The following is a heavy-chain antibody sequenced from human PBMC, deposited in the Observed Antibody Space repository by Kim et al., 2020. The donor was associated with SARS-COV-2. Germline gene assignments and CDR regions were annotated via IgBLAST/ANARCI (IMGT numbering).Heavy chain of an antibody. CDR2: INAGNGNT. D-gene: IGHD6-13*01. V-gene: IGHV1-3*01. CDR3: ARAQSWWQQLDKQNFDY. Sequence: ASVKVSCKASGYTFTSYAMHWVRQAPGQRLEWMGWINAGNGNTKYSQKFQGRVTITRDTSASTAYMELSSLRSEDTAVYYCARAQSWWQQLDKQNFDYWGQGTLVTVSS. CDR1: GYTFTSYA. J-gene: IGHJ4*02.